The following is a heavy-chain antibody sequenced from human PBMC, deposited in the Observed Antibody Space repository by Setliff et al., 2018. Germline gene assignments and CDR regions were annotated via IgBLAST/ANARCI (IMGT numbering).Heavy chain of an antibody. D-gene: IGHD3-22*01. Sequence: VASVKVSCKASGYTLTSYDINWVRQATGQGLEWMGWMNPNSGNTGYAQKFQGRVTMTRNTSISTAYMELSSLRSEDTTVYYCARVVYYYDSSGYQNWYFDLWGRGTLVTVSS. J-gene: IGHJ2*01. CDR3: ARVVYYYDSSGYQNWYFDL. CDR2: MNPNSGNT. V-gene: IGHV1-8*02. CDR1: GYTLTSYD.